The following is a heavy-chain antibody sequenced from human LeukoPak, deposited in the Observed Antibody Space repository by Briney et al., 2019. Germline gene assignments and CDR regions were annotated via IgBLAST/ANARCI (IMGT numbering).Heavy chain of an antibody. Sequence: SETLSLTCTVSGGSINNYYWSWIRQPPGKGLEWFGYIYYSGSTNYNPSLESRVTISLDTSKNHFSLKLSPVTAADTAVYYCARNSGWYMYDYWGQGTLVTVSS. D-gene: IGHD6-19*01. CDR2: IYYSGST. V-gene: IGHV4-59*01. CDR1: GGSINNYY. J-gene: IGHJ4*02. CDR3: ARNSGWYMYDY.